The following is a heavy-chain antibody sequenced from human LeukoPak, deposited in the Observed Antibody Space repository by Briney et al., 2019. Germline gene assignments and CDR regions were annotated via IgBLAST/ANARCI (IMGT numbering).Heavy chain of an antibody. CDR3: ARADYYDSSGYYRTRNAFDI. Sequence: PSETLSLTCTVSGGSISSYYWSWVRQPPGKGLEWIGYIYYSGSTNYNPSLKSRVTISVDTSKNQFSLKLSSVTAADTAVYYCARADYYDSSGYYRTRNAFDIWGQGTMVTVSS. CDR1: GGSISSYY. D-gene: IGHD3-22*01. CDR2: IYYSGST. J-gene: IGHJ3*02. V-gene: IGHV4-59*01.